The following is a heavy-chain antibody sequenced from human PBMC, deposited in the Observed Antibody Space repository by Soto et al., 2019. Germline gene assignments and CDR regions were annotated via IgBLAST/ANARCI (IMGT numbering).Heavy chain of an antibody. V-gene: IGHV1-69*13. CDR3: ARADGIIRPYYYGMDV. CDR1: GGTFSSYA. J-gene: IGHJ6*02. D-gene: IGHD3-16*01. CDR2: IIPIFGTA. Sequence: SVKVSCKASGGTFSSYAISWVRQAPGQGLEWMGGIIPIFGTANYAQKFQGRVTITADESTSTAYMELSSLRSEDTAVYYCARADGIIRPYYYGMDVWGQGTTVTVSS.